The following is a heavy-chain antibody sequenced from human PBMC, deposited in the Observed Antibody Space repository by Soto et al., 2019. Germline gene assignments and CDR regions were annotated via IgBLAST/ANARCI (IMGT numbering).Heavy chain of an antibody. CDR1: GYTFTSYG. J-gene: IGHJ6*02. V-gene: IGHV1-18*01. Sequence: ASVKVSCKASGYTFTSYGISWVRQAPGQGLEWMGWISAYNGNTNYAQKLQGRVTMTTDTSTSTAYMELRSLRSDDTAVYYCARGDRLRVGGSYNKENYYYTYDMDFWGQGTTVTVSS. CDR3: ARGDRLRVGGSYNKENYYYTYDMDF. CDR2: ISAYNGNT. D-gene: IGHD1-26*01.